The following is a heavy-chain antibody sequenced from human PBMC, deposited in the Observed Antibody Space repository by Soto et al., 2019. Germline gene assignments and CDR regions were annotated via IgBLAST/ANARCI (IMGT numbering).Heavy chain of an antibody. V-gene: IGHV1-69*13. J-gene: IGHJ6*02. CDR2: IIPIFGTA. CDR3: ARDRWGITMDANYYYGMDV. CDR1: GFTFTSSA. D-gene: IGHD3-10*01. Sequence: ASVKVSCKASGFTFTSSAVQWVRQAHGQRLEWMGGIIPIFGTANYAQKFQGRVTITADESTSTAYMELSSLRSEDTAVYYCARDRWGITMDANYYYGMDVWGQGTTVTVSS.